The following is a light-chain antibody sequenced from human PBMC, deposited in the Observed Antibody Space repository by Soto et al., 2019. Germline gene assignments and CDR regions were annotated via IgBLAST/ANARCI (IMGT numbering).Light chain of an antibody. J-gene: IGKJ1*01. CDR2: DAS. CDR3: QQYGGMWT. Sequence: DIHVTQSPSTLSASVGDRVTITCRASQSISNRLAWYQQKSGKAPKVLIYDASSLESGVPPRFRGSGSGTEFSLTISSLQFDDFVIYWCQQYGGMWTFGQGTKV. V-gene: IGKV1-5*01. CDR1: QSISNR.